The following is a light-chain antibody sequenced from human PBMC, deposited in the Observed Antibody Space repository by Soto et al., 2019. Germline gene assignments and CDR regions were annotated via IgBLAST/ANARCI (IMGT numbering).Light chain of an antibody. CDR2: DGT. J-gene: IGLJ3*02. CDR1: TSDIGAYNY. V-gene: IGLV2-14*03. Sequence: QSVLTQPASVSGSPGQSITFSCTGTTSDIGAYNYVSWYQHHPGKAPKLLIYDGTDRPSGVSDRFSGSKSGTTASLTISGLQAEDEADYFCSSYTTINTVVVFGGGTKLTVL. CDR3: SSYTTINTVVV.